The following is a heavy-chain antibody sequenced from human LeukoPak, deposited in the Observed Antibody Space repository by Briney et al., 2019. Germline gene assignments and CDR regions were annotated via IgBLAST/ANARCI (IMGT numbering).Heavy chain of an antibody. Sequence: ASVKVSCKASGYTFTGYYMHWVRQAPGQGLEWMGWINPNSGGTNYAQKFQGRVTMTRDTSISTAYMELSRLRSDDTAVYYCARVSTGPDSSGWYCFDYWGQGTLVTVSS. V-gene: IGHV1-2*02. CDR2: INPNSGGT. D-gene: IGHD6-19*01. J-gene: IGHJ4*02. CDR1: GYTFTGYY. CDR3: ARVSTGPDSSGWYCFDY.